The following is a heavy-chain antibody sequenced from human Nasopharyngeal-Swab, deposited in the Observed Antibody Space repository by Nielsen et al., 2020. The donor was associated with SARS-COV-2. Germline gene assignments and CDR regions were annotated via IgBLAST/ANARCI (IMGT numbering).Heavy chain of an antibody. D-gene: IGHD3-9*01. CDR3: ARARGGGYFDPFDY. V-gene: IGHV3-30*03. J-gene: IGHJ4*02. CDR1: GFIFSSYG. Sequence: GGSLRLSCAASGFIFSSYGMHWVRQAPGKGLEWVAVISYDGINKYNADSVKGRFTISRDNSKDTLYLQMNSLRAEDTAVYYCARARGGGYFDPFDYWGQGTLVTVSS. CDR2: ISYDGINK.